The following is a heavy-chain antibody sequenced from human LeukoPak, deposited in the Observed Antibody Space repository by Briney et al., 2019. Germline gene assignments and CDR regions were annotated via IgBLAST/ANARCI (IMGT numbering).Heavy chain of an antibody. J-gene: IGHJ4*02. V-gene: IGHV3-30*02. CDR3: AKERGGATRTSALDY. CDR2: IRYDGSNK. D-gene: IGHD5-12*01. Sequence: GGSLRLSCAASGFTFSSYGMHWVRQAPGKGLEWVAFIRYDGSNKYYADSVKGRFTISRDNSKNTLYLQMNSLRAEDTAVYYCAKERGGATRTSALDYWGQGTLVTVSS. CDR1: GFTFSSYG.